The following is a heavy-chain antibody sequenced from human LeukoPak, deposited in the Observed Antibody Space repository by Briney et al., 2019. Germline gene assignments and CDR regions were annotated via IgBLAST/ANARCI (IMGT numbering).Heavy chain of an antibody. CDR2: ISAYNGNT. CDR3: ARVPYYYDSSGPLDY. Sequence: ASVKVSCKASGYTFTSYGISRVRQAPGQGLEWMGWISAYNGNTNYAQKLQGRVTMTTDTSTSTAYMELRSLRSDDTAVYYCARVPYYYDSSGPLDYWGQGTLVTVSS. CDR1: GYTFTSYG. V-gene: IGHV1-18*01. J-gene: IGHJ4*02. D-gene: IGHD3-22*01.